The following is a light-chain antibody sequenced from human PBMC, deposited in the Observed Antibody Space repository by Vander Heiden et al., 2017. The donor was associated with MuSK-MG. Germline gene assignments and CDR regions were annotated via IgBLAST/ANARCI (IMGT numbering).Light chain of an antibody. Sequence: VMTQSPLSLPVTPGEPASISCRSSQSLLHSNGYNYLDWYLQKPGQSPQLLIYLGSHRGSVVPVRFSGSGSVANFTLRSIILEVWDVRVYYCRHAVQTPWTFGQGTKVEIK. CDR3: RHAVQTPWT. CDR2: LGS. CDR1: QSLLHSNGYNY. V-gene: IGKV2-28*01. J-gene: IGKJ1*01.